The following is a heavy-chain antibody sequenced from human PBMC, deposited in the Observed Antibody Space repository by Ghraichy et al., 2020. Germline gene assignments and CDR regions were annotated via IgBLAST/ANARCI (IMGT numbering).Heavy chain of an antibody. V-gene: IGHV3-21*01. CDR1: GFTFSSYS. Sequence: GGSLRLSCAASGFTFSSYSMNWVRQAPGKGLEWVSSISSSSSYIYYADSVKSRFTISRDNAKNSLYLQMNSLRAEDTAVYYCARVQDAYDSSGYYLGYYFDYWGQGTLVTVSS. D-gene: IGHD3-22*01. CDR2: ISSSSSYI. CDR3: ARVQDAYDSSGYYLGYYFDY. J-gene: IGHJ4*02.